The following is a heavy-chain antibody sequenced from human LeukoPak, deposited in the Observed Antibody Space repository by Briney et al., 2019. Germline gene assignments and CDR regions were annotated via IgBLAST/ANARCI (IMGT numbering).Heavy chain of an antibody. D-gene: IGHD3-10*01. CDR3: AKIRWFGDPTPY. CDR1: GFTFSSYA. CDR2: ISGSGGST. J-gene: IGHJ4*02. Sequence: GGSLRLSCAASGFTFSSYAMSWFRQAPGKGLEWVSAISGSGGSTYYADSVKGRFTISTDNSKNTLYLQMNSLRAEDTAVYYCAKIRWFGDPTPYWGQGTLVTVSS. V-gene: IGHV3-23*01.